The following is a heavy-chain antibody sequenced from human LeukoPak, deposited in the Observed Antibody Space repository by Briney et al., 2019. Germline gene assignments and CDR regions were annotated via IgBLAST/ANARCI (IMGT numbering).Heavy chain of an antibody. CDR1: GYTSTSYD. D-gene: IGHD3-22*01. CDR2: INPNSGGT. Sequence: ASVKVSCKASGYTSTSYDINWVRQATGQGLEWMGWINPNSGGTNYAQKFQGRVTMTRDTSISTAYMELSRLRSDDTAVYYCASIYYDSSGYYQPFDYWGQGTLVTVSS. J-gene: IGHJ4*02. CDR3: ASIYYDSSGYYQPFDY. V-gene: IGHV1-2*02.